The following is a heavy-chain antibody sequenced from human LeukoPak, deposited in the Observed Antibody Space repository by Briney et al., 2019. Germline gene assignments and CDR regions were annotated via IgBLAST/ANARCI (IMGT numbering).Heavy chain of an antibody. J-gene: IGHJ6*02. CDR1: GYTFTDYY. CDR3: ASLPGYCSSTSCYTNYYYYGMDV. CDR2: INPNSGGT. V-gene: IGHV1-2*02. Sequence: ASVKLSCKASGYTFTDYYMHWVRQAPGQGLEWMGWINPNSGGTNYAQRFQGRVTMTRDTSISTAYMELSRLRSDDTAVYYCASLPGYCSSTSCYTNYYYYGMDVWGQGTTVTVSS. D-gene: IGHD2-2*02.